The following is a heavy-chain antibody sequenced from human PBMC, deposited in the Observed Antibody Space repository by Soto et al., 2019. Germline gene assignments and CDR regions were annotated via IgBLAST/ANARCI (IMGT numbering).Heavy chain of an antibody. J-gene: IGHJ4*02. Sequence: QIQLVQSGAEVKKPGASVKVSCKASGYTFTDHGISWVRQAPGQGFEWMGWISAYNDFTAYAQKFKGRVTMTTDKSTNTPYMELRSLTSDDTAAYNCAKDRPRLTPDCRDVYWGQGTRVPVSS. D-gene: IGHD2-21*01. CDR3: AKDRPRLTPDCRDVY. CDR2: ISAYNDFT. V-gene: IGHV1-18*01. CDR1: GYTFTDHG.